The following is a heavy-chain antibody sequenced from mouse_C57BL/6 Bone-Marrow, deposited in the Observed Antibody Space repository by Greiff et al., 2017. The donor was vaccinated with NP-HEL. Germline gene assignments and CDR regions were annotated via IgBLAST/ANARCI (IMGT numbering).Heavy chain of an antibody. CDR3: ARHYDPLDY. CDR1: GFTFSDYG. CDR2: ISSGSSTI. Sequence: EVKLQESGGGLVKPGGSLKLSCAASGFTFSDYGMHWVRQAPEKGLEWVAYISSGSSTIYYADTVKGRFTISRDNAKNTLFLQMTSLRSEDTAMYYCARHYDPLDYWGQGTTLTVSS. D-gene: IGHD2-4*01. V-gene: IGHV5-17*01. J-gene: IGHJ2*01.